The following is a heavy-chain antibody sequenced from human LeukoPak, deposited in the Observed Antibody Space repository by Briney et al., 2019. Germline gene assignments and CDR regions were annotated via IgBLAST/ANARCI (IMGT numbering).Heavy chain of an antibody. V-gene: IGHV4-59*01. D-gene: IGHD2-15*01. CDR1: GGSISSYY. J-gene: IGHJ6*02. Sequence: SETLSLTCTVSGGSISSYYWSWIRQPPGKGLEWIGYIYYSGSTNYNPSLKSRVTISVDTSKNQFSLKLSSVTAADTAVYYCARDHIVSGYLGGYYHYYGMDVWGQGTTVTVSS. CDR3: ARDHIVSGYLGGYYHYYGMDV. CDR2: IYYSGST.